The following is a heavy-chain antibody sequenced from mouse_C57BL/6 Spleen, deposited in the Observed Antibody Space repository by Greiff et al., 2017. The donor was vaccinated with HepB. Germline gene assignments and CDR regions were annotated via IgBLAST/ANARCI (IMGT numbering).Heavy chain of an antibody. CDR2: IDPSVSET. CDR3: ARSGDGYDEAWFAY. J-gene: IGHJ3*01. Sequence: QVHVKQPGAELVRPGSSVKLSCKASGYTFTSYCMHWVKQRPIQGLEWIGNIDPSVSETHYNQKFKDKATLTVDKSSSTAYMQLSSLTSEDSAVYYCARSGDGYDEAWFAYWGQGTLVTVSA. CDR1: GYTFTSYC. V-gene: IGHV1-52*01. D-gene: IGHD2-2*01.